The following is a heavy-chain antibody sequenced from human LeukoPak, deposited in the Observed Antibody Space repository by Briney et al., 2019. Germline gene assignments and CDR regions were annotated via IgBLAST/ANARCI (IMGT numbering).Heavy chain of an antibody. CDR3: ARGSSGWSFDY. Sequence: ASVKVSCKASGYTFANYGISWVRQAPGQGLEWMGWISVYNGNTNYAQKPQDRVTMTTDTSTSTAYMELRSLRSDDTAVYYCARGSSGWSFDYWGQGTLVTVSS. CDR2: ISVYNGNT. D-gene: IGHD6-19*01. V-gene: IGHV1-18*01. J-gene: IGHJ4*02. CDR1: GYTFANYG.